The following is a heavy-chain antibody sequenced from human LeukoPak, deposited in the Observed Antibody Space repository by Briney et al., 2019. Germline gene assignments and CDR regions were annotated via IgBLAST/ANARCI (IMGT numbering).Heavy chain of an antibody. CDR2: INHSGST. D-gene: IGHD2-15*01. CDR1: GGSFSGYY. CDR3: ARPTRKYCSGGSCPKGWFDP. J-gene: IGHJ5*02. Sequence: NPSETLSPTCAVYGGSFSGYYWSWIRQPPGKGLEWIGEINHSGSTNYNPSLKSRVTISVDTPKNQFSLKLSSVTAADTAVYYCARPTRKYCSGGSCPKGWFDPWGQGTLVTFSS. V-gene: IGHV4-34*01.